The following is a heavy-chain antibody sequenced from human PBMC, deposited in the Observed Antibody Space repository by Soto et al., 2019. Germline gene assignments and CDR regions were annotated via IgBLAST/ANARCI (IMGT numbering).Heavy chain of an antibody. CDR3: AREGATAAKMFDY. D-gene: IGHD2-2*01. Sequence: ASVKVSCKASGYTFSNYYMHWVRQAPGQGLEWMGGINPNGDTTYYAQKFLGRLTVTRDTSTSTVYMELSSLRSDDTAVYYCAREGATAAKMFDYWGHGTLVTAPQ. CDR1: GYTFSNYY. CDR2: INPNGDTT. J-gene: IGHJ4*01. V-gene: IGHV1-46*01.